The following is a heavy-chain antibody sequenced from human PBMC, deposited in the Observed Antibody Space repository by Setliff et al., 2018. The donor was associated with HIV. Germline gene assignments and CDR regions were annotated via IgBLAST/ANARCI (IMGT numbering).Heavy chain of an antibody. V-gene: IGHV4-61*02. D-gene: IGHD1-26*01. CDR1: GGSIRNEDYF. CDR3: ARHRDGGTYPLDY. Sequence: PSETLSLTCTVSGGSIRNEDYFWSWIRQPAGKGLEWIGRFYTSGSTNYNPPFKSRVTISEGTSKNRFSLQLTSVTAADTAVYYCARHRDGGTYPLDYWGQGTLVTVSS. CDR2: FYTSGST. J-gene: IGHJ4*02.